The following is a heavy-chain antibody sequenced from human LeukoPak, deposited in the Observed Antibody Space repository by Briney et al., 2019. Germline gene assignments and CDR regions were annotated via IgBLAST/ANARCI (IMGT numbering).Heavy chain of an antibody. D-gene: IGHD2-2*01. Sequence: GASVKVSCKASGYTFTRYAMNWVRQAPGQGLEWMGWINTNTGNPTYAQGFTGRFVFSLDTSVSTAYLQICSLKAEDTAVYYCARDQEGYCSSTSCSLSYYFDYWGQGTLVTVSS. CDR1: GYTFTRYA. CDR2: INTNTGNP. CDR3: ARDQEGYCSSTSCSLSYYFDY. J-gene: IGHJ4*02. V-gene: IGHV7-4-1*01.